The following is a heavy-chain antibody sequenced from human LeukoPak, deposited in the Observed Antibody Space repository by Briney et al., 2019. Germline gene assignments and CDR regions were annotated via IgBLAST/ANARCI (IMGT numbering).Heavy chain of an antibody. V-gene: IGHV4-59*01. CDR2: IYYSGST. CDR3: ARDSGRINYHDSSGYFYM. J-gene: IGHJ4*02. Sequence: TTSETLSLTCSVSGGSISYYYWSWIRHPPGKGLEWIGYIYYSGSTNYNPSLKSRVTMSVDTSKNQFSLILNSVTAADTAVYYCARDSGRINYHDSSGYFYMWGQGTLVTVSS. CDR1: GGSISYYY. D-gene: IGHD3-22*01.